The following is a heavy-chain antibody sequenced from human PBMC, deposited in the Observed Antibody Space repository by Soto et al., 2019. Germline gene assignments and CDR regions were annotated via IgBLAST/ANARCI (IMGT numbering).Heavy chain of an antibody. CDR2: IYHSGST. Sequence: SETLSLTCAVSGGSISSSNWWSWVRQPPGKGLEWIGEIYHSGSTNYNPSLKSRVTISVDKSKNQFSLRLSSVTAADTAVYYCARAPIWLERLAFDYWGQGTLVTVSS. CDR1: GGSISSSNW. D-gene: IGHD1-1*01. V-gene: IGHV4-4*02. CDR3: ARAPIWLERLAFDY. J-gene: IGHJ4*02.